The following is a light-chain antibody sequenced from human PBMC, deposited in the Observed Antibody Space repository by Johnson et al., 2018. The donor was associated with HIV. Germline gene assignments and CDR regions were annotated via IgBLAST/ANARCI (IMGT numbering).Light chain of an antibody. V-gene: IGLV1-51*02. CDR2: ENT. Sequence: QSVLTQPPSVSAAPGQKVTVSCSGSSSNIGSNDVSWYQQFPGAAPKLLIYENTKRPSGIPDRFSGSKSGTSATLGITGLQTGDEADYYCGTWDSSLSAGVFGTGTKVTVL. CDR1: SSNIGSND. J-gene: IGLJ1*01. CDR3: GTWDSSLSAGV.